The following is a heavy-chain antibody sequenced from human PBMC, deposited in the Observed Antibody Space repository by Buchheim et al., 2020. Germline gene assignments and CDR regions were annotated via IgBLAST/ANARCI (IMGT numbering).Heavy chain of an antibody. V-gene: IGHV3-23*04. CDR1: GFTFSSYA. J-gene: IGHJ4*02. CDR3: ARAPSSGYHTTLCFDY. D-gene: IGHD3-22*01. CDR2: VSGSGGST. Sequence: VQLVESGGGVVQPGRSLRLSCAASGFTFSSYAMSWVRQAPGKGLEWVSAVSGSGGSTYYADSVKGRFTISRDNSKNTLYLQMSSLRAEDTAVYYCARAPSSGYHTTLCFDYWGQGTL.